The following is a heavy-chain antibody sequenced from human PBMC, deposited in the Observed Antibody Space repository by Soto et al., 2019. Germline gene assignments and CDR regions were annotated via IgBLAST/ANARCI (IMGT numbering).Heavy chain of an antibody. CDR1: GYTFTSYG. CDR3: ARGRYGDY. Sequence: QVHLVQSGAEVKKPGASVKVSCKASGYTFTSYGITWVRQAPGQGLEWMGWISAHNGNTDYAQKRQGRVIVTRDTSTSTAYMELRSLRSDATAVYYCARGRYGDYWGQGALVTVSS. V-gene: IGHV1-18*01. D-gene: IGHD1-1*01. CDR2: ISAHNGNT. J-gene: IGHJ4*02.